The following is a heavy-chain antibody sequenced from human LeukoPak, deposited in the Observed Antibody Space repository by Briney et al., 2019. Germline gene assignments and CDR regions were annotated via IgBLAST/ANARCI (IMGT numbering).Heavy chain of an antibody. CDR2: IYSDGNT. CDR1: GFTVSSIY. J-gene: IGHJ5*02. D-gene: IGHD6-13*01. Sequence: GGSLRLSCAVSGFTVSSIYMSWVRQAPGKGLEWVSSIYSDGNTYYADSVKGRFTISRDSSRNTLYLQMNSLRVEDTAVYYCAGDTHSSSWFDHWGQGTLVTVSS. V-gene: IGHV3-53*01. CDR3: AGDTHSSSWFDH.